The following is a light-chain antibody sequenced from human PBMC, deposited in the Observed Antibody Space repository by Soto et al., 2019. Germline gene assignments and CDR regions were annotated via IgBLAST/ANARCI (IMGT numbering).Light chain of an antibody. V-gene: IGLV2-14*03. Sequence: QSALTQPPSVSGSPGQSITISCTGTSSDVGAYNYVSWYQQRPGKAPQLMIYDVNNRPSGVSHRFSGSKSGNTASRTISGLQAEDESDYYCSSYTTSSTPVFGTGTKVTVL. J-gene: IGLJ1*01. CDR2: DVN. CDR1: SSDVGAYNY. CDR3: SSYTTSSTPV.